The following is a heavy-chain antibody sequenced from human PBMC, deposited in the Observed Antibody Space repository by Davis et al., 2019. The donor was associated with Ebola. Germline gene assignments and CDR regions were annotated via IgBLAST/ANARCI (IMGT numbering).Heavy chain of an antibody. D-gene: IGHD3-10*01. CDR1: GYTFTSYD. V-gene: IGHV1-8*03. CDR2: MNPNSGNT. Sequence: ASVKVSCKASGYTFTSYDINWVRQATGQGLEWMGWMNPNSGNTGYAQKFQGRVTITRNTSISTAYMELSSLRSEDTAVYYCARSGGVNLWYYYYYMDVWGKGTTVTVSS. J-gene: IGHJ6*03. CDR3: ARSGGVNLWYYYYYMDV.